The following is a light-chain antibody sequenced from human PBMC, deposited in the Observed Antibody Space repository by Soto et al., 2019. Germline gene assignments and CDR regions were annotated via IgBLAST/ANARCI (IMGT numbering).Light chain of an antibody. Sequence: QSALTQPASVSGSPGQSITISCTGTSSDVGTYNYVSWYQHRPGKAPKLMIYDVSNRPSGVPDRFSGSKSGNTASLTISGLQAEDEADYYCTSYTGSSTFVVFGGGTKLTVL. CDR2: DVS. V-gene: IGLV2-14*01. CDR1: SSDVGTYNY. CDR3: TSYTGSSTFVV. J-gene: IGLJ2*01.